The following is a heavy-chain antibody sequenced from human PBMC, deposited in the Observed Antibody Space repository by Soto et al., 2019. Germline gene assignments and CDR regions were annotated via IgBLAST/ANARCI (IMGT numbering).Heavy chain of an antibody. CDR1: GYSFTSYW. CDR2: IYPGDSDT. D-gene: IGHD2-2*02. J-gene: IGHJ4*02. V-gene: IGHV5-51*01. Sequence: EVQLVQSGAEVKKPGESLKISCKGSGYSFTSYWIGWVRQMPGKGLEWMGIIYPGDSDTRYSPSFQGQVTISADKSISTAYLQWSSLKASDTAMYYCARRYCISTSCYNGAYFDSWGQGTLVTVSS. CDR3: ARRYCISTSCYNGAYFDS.